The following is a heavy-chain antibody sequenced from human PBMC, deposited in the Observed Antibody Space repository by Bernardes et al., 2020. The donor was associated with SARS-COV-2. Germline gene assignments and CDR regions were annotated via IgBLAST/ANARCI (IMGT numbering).Heavy chain of an antibody. Sequence: SETLSLTCSVSGGSISTYYWSWIRQPAGPGLEWIGRMSASGSSNHNPSLRSRITMSVDTPQNQISLELSSVTAADTAVYYCAREGGTSGRGMDVWGQGTTVTVSS. CDR2: MSASGSS. D-gene: IGHD3-10*01. V-gene: IGHV4-4*07. CDR1: GGSISTYY. CDR3: AREGGTSGRGMDV. J-gene: IGHJ6*02.